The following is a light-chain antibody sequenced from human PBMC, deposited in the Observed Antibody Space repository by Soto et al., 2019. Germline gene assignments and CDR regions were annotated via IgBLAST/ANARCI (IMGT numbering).Light chain of an antibody. CDR1: QSVSSY. CDR3: QQRSNWL. Sequence: EIVLTQSPATLSLSPGERATLSCRASQSVSSYLAWYQQKLGQAPRLLIYDASNRATGIPARFSGSGSGTDFTLTISSLEPEDFAVYYCQQRSNWLFGGGTKVDIK. CDR2: DAS. V-gene: IGKV3-11*01. J-gene: IGKJ4*01.